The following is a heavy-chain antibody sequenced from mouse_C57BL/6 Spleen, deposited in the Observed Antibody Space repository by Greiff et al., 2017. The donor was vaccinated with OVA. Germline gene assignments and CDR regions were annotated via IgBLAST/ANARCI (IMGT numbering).Heavy chain of an antibody. Sequence: QVQLQQPGAELVKPGASVKLSCKASGYTFTSYWMHWVKQRPGQGLEWIGMIHPNSGSTNYNEKFKSKATLTVDKSSSTAYMQLSSLTSEDSAVYYCARSHDGSPYYFDYWGQDTTLTVSA. V-gene: IGHV1-64*01. CDR3: ARSHDGSPYYFDY. J-gene: IGHJ2*01. CDR1: GYTFTSYW. D-gene: IGHD1-1*01. CDR2: IHPNSGST.